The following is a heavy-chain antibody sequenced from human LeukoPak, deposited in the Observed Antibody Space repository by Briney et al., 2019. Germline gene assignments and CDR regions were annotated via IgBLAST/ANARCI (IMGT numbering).Heavy chain of an antibody. CDR3: ARDRHGVDTAMVIPT. CDR1: GGSFSGYY. Sequence: PSETLSLTCAVYGGSFSGYYWSWIRQPPGKGLEWIGYIYYSGSTYYNPSLKSRVTISVDTSKNQFSLKLSSVTAADTAVYYCARDRHGVDTAMVIPTWGQGTLVTVSS. CDR2: IYYSGST. V-gene: IGHV4-34*09. J-gene: IGHJ4*02. D-gene: IGHD5-18*01.